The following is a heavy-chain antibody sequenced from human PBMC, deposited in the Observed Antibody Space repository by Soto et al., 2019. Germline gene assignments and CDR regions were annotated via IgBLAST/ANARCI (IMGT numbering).Heavy chain of an antibody. V-gene: IGHV1-58*02. J-gene: IGHJ6*03. D-gene: IGHD3-3*01. Sequence: SVKVSCKASGFTFTTSAMQWVRQARGQRLEWIGWIVVGSGNTNYAQKFQERVTITRDMSTSTAYMELSSLRSEDTAVYYCAGSIFGVVPYYMDVWGKGTTVTVSS. CDR2: IVVGSGNT. CDR1: GFTFTTSA. CDR3: AGSIFGVVPYYMDV.